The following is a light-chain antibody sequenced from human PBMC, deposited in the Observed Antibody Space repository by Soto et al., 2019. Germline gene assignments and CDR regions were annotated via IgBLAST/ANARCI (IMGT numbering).Light chain of an antibody. Sequence: DIPLTQSPSFLSASVGDRVTITCRASQGIGSYLAWYQQKPGKAPKLLIYAASTLQSGVPSGFSGSGSGTEFTLTISSLQPEDFATYYCQQSNSYPQTFGQGTKVEIK. V-gene: IGKV1-9*01. CDR1: QGIGSY. CDR2: AAS. J-gene: IGKJ1*01. CDR3: QQSNSYPQT.